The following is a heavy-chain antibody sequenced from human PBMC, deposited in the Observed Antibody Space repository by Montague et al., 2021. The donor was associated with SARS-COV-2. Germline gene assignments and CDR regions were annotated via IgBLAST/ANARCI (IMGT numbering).Heavy chain of an antibody. D-gene: IGHD3-22*01. J-gene: IGHJ4*02. V-gene: IGHV4-34*01. CDR3: ARGRQHFNMIVVVMTGGEYYLYX. Sequence: SETLSLTCAVYGGSFSDYYWSWIRQPPGKGLEWIGEIKHRGTSNYNPSLKSRVSISVDTSKNQFSLYLSSVTAADKAVYYCARGRQHFNMIVVVMTGGEYYLYXWGQGTLVTVSA. CDR2: IKHRGTS. CDR1: GGSFSDYY.